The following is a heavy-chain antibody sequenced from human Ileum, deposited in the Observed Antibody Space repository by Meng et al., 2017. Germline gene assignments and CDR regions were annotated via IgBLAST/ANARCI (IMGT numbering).Heavy chain of an antibody. Sequence: QVQRQGPGPGLGKPSETLSLTSAVSGGSIESNNWWTWIRQPPGQGLEWIGEVYHSGSTHYNPSLQSRVTISIDNSKNRFSLSLNSVTAADTAIYYCARADYVRYFDLWGRGTLVTVSS. CDR2: VYHSGST. CDR3: ARADYVRYFDL. D-gene: IGHD3-10*02. J-gene: IGHJ2*01. V-gene: IGHV4-4*02. CDR1: GGSIESNNW.